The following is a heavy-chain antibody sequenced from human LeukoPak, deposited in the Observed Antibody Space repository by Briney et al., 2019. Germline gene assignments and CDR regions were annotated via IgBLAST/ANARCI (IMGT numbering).Heavy chain of an antibody. V-gene: IGHV3-11*04. J-gene: IGHJ4*02. Sequence: GGSLRLSCAASGFTFSDYYMSWIRQAPGKGLEWVSYISSSGSTIYYADSVKGRFTISRDNSKNTLYLQMNSLRAEDTAVYYCARDHYDSSGYYYSHWGQGTLVTVSS. CDR3: ARDHYDSSGYYYSH. D-gene: IGHD3-22*01. CDR2: ISSSGSTI. CDR1: GFTFSDYY.